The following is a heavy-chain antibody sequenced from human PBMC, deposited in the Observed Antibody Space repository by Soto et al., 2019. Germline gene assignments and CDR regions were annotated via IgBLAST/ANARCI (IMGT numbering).Heavy chain of an antibody. CDR3: VRDSGWAFDI. Sequence: EVQLVESGGGLVQPGQSLRVSCAASGFSFSSYSMNWVRQAPGKGLEWISYISSSKTYIWYADSVKGRFTNSRDNAKNSQSLQMNSRRDEEMAVYYCVRDSGWAFDIWGLGRMVTVPS. V-gene: IGHV3-48*02. D-gene: IGHD6-19*01. J-gene: IGHJ3*02. CDR2: ISSSKTYI. CDR1: GFSFSSYS.